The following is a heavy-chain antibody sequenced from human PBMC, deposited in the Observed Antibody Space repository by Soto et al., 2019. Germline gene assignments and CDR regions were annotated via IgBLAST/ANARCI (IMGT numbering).Heavy chain of an antibody. CDR1: GFTFNTYG. CDR3: ARAVCIGVYCYSWPFNKGVDV. D-gene: IGHD2-15*01. Sequence: GGSLRLSCTTSGFTFNTYGMHWVRQAPGKGLEWVAIIWYDGSNKYYADSVKGRFTISRDNSKNTLYLQMNSLRAEDTALYYWARAVCIGVYCYSWPFNKGVDVGGKGTRVPVSS. J-gene: IGHJ6*04. V-gene: IGHV3-33*08. CDR2: IWYDGSNK.